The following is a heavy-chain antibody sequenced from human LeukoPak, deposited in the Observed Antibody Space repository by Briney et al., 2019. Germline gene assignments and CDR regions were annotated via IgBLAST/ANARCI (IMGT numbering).Heavy chain of an antibody. Sequence: TGGSLRLSCAASGFTFSIHGMNWVRQAPGRGLEWIGYIYHGGRTDYNPSLKSRVTVSVDTSKNQFSLKLRSVTAADTATYYCARHGWVDILTAYHLPHFENWGQGSLVTVSS. CDR3: ARHGWVDILTAYHLPHFEN. D-gene: IGHD3-9*01. CDR2: IYHGGRT. J-gene: IGHJ4*02. CDR1: GFTFSIHGM. V-gene: IGHV4-59*08.